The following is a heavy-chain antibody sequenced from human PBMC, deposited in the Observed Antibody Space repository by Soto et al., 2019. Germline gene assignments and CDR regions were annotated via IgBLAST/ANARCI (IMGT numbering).Heavy chain of an antibody. J-gene: IGHJ3*02. V-gene: IGHV4-59*01. Sequence: PSETLSLTCTVSGGSISSYYWSWIRQPPGKGLEWIGYIFYSGSTNYNPSLKSRVTISVDTSKNQFSLKLSSVTAADTAVYYCARVWGGAFDIWGQGTMVTV. CDR1: GGSISSYY. CDR3: ARVWGGAFDI. D-gene: IGHD3-10*01. CDR2: IFYSGST.